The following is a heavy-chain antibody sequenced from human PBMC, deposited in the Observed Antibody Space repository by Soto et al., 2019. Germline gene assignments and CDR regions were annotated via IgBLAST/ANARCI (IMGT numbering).Heavy chain of an antibody. J-gene: IGHJ6*02. CDR3: ARAPRRDDFWSGHWGMDV. Sequence: QVQLQESGPGLVKPSQTLSLTCTVSGGSISSGDYYWSWIRQPPGKGLEWIGYIYYSGSTYYNPSLKSRVTISVDTSKNQFSLKLSSVTAADTAVYYCARAPRRDDFWSGHWGMDVWGQGTTVTVSS. V-gene: IGHV4-30-4*01. CDR2: IYYSGST. CDR1: GGSISSGDYY. D-gene: IGHD3-3*01.